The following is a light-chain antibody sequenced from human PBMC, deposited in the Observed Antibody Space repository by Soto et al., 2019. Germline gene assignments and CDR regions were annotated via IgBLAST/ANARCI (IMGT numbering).Light chain of an antibody. CDR1: QSINSE. V-gene: IGKV3-15*01. CDR3: QQGHNWPLT. J-gene: IGKJ2*01. Sequence: EIVMTQSPATLSLSPGERAALSCMASQSINSELAWYQQKPGQPPRLLIYGASTRATGVPARFTGSESGSEFTLTISGLQSEDFAVYYCQQGHNWPLTLGQGTRLAI. CDR2: GAS.